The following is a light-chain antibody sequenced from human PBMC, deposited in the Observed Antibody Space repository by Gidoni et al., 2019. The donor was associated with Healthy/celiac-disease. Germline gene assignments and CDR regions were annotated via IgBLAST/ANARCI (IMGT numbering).Light chain of an antibody. CDR2: DNN. CDR1: SSNIWKNY. Sequence: QSVLTPPPAVSAAPGQKGTISCSGSSSNIWKNYVSWYQQLPGTAPKLLIYDNNKRPSGIPDRFSGSKSGTSATLGITGLQTGDEADYYCGTWDSSLSAGGVFGGGTKLTVL. V-gene: IGLV1-51*01. J-gene: IGLJ2*01. CDR3: GTWDSSLSAGGV.